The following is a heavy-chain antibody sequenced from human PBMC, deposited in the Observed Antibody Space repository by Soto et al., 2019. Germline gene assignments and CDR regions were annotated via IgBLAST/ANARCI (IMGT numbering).Heavy chain of an antibody. D-gene: IGHD6-13*01. J-gene: IGHJ4*02. Sequence: ASVKVSCKASGYTFTSYYMHWVRQAPGQGLECMGIINPSGGSTSYAQKFQGRVTMTRDTSTSTVYMELSSLRSEDTAVYYCARAQGQQLVKIDYWGQGTLVTVS. CDR1: GYTFTSYY. CDR2: INPSGGST. V-gene: IGHV1-46*03. CDR3: ARAQGQQLVKIDY.